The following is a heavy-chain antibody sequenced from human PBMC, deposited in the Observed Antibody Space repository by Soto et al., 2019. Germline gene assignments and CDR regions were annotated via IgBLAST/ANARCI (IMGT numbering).Heavy chain of an antibody. J-gene: IGHJ4*02. CDR1: GLXFSAXX. CDR3: AKGPYSSGRYGFDH. Sequence: VQLEDSGGGVVXXXXXXXXSCVVSGLXFSAXXXYWVRQAPXKGXXWLSVISYDAREQFYADSVRGRFTISRDNSRDTFFLQMSNLRVEDTAVYYCAKGPYSSGRYGFDHWGQGTLVIVSS. V-gene: IGHV3-30*18. CDR2: ISYDAREQ. D-gene: IGHD6-19*01.